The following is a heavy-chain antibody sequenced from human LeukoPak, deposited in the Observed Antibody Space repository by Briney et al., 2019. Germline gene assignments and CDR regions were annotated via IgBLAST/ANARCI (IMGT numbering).Heavy chain of an antibody. D-gene: IGHD3-3*01. V-gene: IGHV3-21*01. CDR1: GFRFSDYT. CDR2: ISSGFDFV. J-gene: IGHJ4*02. CDR3: ARETIFGVGMIIRRGPFDY. Sequence: GGSLRLSCEVSGFRFSDYTMNWVRQSPGKGLEWVSSISSGFDFVYYADSVKGRFTMSRDSAKDTLYLQMNSLRAEDSAVYYCARETIFGVGMIIRRGPFDYWGQGTLVAVSS.